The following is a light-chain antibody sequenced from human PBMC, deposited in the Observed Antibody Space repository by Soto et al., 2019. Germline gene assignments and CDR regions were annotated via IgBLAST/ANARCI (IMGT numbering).Light chain of an antibody. Sequence: DTQMTQSPSTLSAFVGDRVTITCRASQSISTWLAWYQQRPGRAPKLLIYKASSLESGVPSRFSGSGSGTEFALTISSLQPDDFATYYCQQYSSSSSTFGQGTKVEIK. J-gene: IGKJ1*01. CDR1: QSISTW. CDR3: QQYSSSSST. CDR2: KAS. V-gene: IGKV1-5*03.